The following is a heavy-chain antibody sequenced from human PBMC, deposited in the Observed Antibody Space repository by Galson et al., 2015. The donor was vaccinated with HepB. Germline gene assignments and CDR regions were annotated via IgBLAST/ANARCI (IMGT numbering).Heavy chain of an antibody. CDR1: GYRFTSYG. D-gene: IGHD4-17*01. Sequence: SVKVSCKASGYRFTSYGISWVRQAPGQGLEWMGWISVYNGNTNYAQKLQDRVTMTTDTSTSTAYMELRSLRSDDTAVYYCARGFVTTRYYYYYYGMDVWGQGTTVTVS. J-gene: IGHJ6*02. V-gene: IGHV1-18*01. CDR3: ARGFVTTRYYYYYYGMDV. CDR2: ISVYNGNT.